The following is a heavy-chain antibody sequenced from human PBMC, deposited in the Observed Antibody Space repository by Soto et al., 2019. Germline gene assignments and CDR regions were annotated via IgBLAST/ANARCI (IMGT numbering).Heavy chain of an antibody. V-gene: IGHV3-23*01. CDR3: AKEVGEHGYYYYCMDV. Sequence: EVQLLESGGGLVQPGGSLRLSCAASGFTLSSYAMSWVRQAPGKGLEWVSAISGSGGSTYYADSVKGRFTISRDNSKNTLYRQMNSLRAEDTAVYYCAKEVGEHGYYYYCMDVWGQGSTVTVSS. CDR2: ISGSGGST. D-gene: IGHD1-26*01. J-gene: IGHJ6*02. CDR1: GFTLSSYA.